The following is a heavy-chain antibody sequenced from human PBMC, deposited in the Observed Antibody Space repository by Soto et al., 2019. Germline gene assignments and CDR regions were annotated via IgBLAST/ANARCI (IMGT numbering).Heavy chain of an antibody. J-gene: IGHJ6*02. CDR2: IYYSGST. V-gene: IGHV4-61*01. CDR3: ARDWYSSNWAYYYGMDV. D-gene: IGHD6-13*01. Sequence: QVQLQESGPGLVKPSETLSLTCTVSGGSVSTGSYYWSWIRQPPGKGLEWIGYIYYSGSTNYNPSLKSRVTISVDTSKNQCSLKLSSVTAADTAVYYCARDWYSSNWAYYYGMDVWGQGTTVTVSS. CDR1: GGSVSTGSYY.